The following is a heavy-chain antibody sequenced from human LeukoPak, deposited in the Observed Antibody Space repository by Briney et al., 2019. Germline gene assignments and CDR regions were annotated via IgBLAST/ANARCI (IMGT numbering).Heavy chain of an antibody. CDR2: IPYDGSNK. CDR1: GFTFSSYG. V-gene: IGHV3-30*02. Sequence: GGSLRLSCAASGFTFSSYGMHWVRQAPGKGLEWVAFIPYDGSNKYYADSVKGRFTISRDNSKNTLYLQMNSLRAEDTAVYYCAKDQVNRYNNGLPYYLDYWGQGTLVTVSS. CDR3: AKDQVNRYNNGLPYYLDY. D-gene: IGHD6-19*01. J-gene: IGHJ4*02.